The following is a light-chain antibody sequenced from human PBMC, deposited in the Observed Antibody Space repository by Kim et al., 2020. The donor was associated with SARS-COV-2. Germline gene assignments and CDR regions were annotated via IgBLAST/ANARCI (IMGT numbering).Light chain of an antibody. Sequence: EIVMTQSPATLSVSPGESATLSCRASQSVSSNLAWYQQKPGQAPRLLIYGASTRATGIPARFSGSGSGTEFTLTISSLQSEDFAVYYCQQYNNWPPWRMGQGTKVDIK. V-gene: IGKV3-15*01. CDR2: GAS. CDR3: QQYNNWPPWR. J-gene: IGKJ1*01. CDR1: QSVSSN.